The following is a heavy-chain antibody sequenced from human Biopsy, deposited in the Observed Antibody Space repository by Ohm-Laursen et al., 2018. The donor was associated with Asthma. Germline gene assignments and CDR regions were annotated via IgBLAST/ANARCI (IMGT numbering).Heavy chain of an antibody. J-gene: IGHJ4*02. CDR3: AREGIAVAHFDY. Sequence: SLRLSRAASGFTLSSYAMHWVRQAPGKGLEWVAVITYDGSNKYYADSVKGRFTISRDNSKNTLYLQMNSLRAEDRAVYYCAREGIAVAHFDYWGQGTLVTVSS. D-gene: IGHD6-19*01. CDR1: GFTLSSYA. CDR2: ITYDGSNK. V-gene: IGHV3-30-3*01.